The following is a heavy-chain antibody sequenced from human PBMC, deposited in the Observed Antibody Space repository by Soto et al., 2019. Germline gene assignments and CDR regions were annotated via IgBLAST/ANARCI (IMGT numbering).Heavy chain of an antibody. V-gene: IGHV4-34*01. D-gene: IGHD6-6*01. CDR3: ARGPPVDSSSPFDY. Sequence: SATLSLTWAVYGGSFSGYYWSWIRHPPGKGLEWIGEINHSGSTNYNPSLKSRVTISVDTSKNQFSLKLSSVTAADTAVYYCARGPPVDSSSPFDYWGQGTWSPSPQ. CDR1: GGSFSGYY. J-gene: IGHJ4*02. CDR2: INHSGST.